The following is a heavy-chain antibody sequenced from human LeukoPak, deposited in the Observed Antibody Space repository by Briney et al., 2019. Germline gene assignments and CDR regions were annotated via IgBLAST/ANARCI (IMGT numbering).Heavy chain of an antibody. CDR1: GGSISSYY. J-gene: IGHJ4*02. V-gene: IGHV4-59*01. Sequence: SETLSLTCTVSGGSISSYYWNWIRQPPGKGLEWIGYIYNSGGTVYNPSLKSRVTISVDKSKKQFSLKLSSVTAADTAVYYCATLRDGYEFDYWGQGTLVTVSS. D-gene: IGHD5-24*01. CDR2: IYNSGGT. CDR3: ATLRDGYEFDY.